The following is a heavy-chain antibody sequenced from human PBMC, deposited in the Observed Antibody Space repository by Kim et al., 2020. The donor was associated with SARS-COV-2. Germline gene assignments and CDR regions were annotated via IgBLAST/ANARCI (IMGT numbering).Heavy chain of an antibody. V-gene: IGHV4-59*03. CDR3: ARWKPTSGTYYVDF. D-gene: IGHD6-13*01. Sequence: SPSLKSRVPISLDMSKSQFSLNLNSVAAADTAVYYCARWKPTSGTYYVDFWGQGALVTVSS. J-gene: IGHJ4*02.